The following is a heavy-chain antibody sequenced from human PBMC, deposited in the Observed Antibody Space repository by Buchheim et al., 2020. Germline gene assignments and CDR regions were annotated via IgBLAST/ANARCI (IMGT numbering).Heavy chain of an antibody. CDR3: TTGDYGSSGYLMDKDY. V-gene: IGHV3-15*07. D-gene: IGHD3-22*01. CDR2: IKSRTDGGRI. J-gene: IGHJ4*02. CDR1: GFTFTNAW. Sequence: EVQLVESGGGLVKPGGSLRISCAASGFTFTNAWMNWVRQVPGKGLEWVGRIKSRTDGGRIDYAAPVKGRLTVSRDDSINTLYLQMNNLKIEDTAVYYCTTGDYGSSGYLMDKDYWGQGTL.